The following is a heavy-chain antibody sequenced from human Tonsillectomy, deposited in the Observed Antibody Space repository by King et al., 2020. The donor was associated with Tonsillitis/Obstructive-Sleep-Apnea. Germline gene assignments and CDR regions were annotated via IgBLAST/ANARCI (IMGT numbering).Heavy chain of an antibody. Sequence: VQLVESGGGLVQPGGSLRLSCAASGFTFSSYWMHLVRQAPGKGLGWGSRINGDGSSTNYADSVKGRFTISRYNAKNTLYLQMNSLRAEDTAVYYCARFQVVPAAMLDYWGQGTLVTVSS. J-gene: IGHJ4*02. V-gene: IGHV3-74*01. CDR3: ARFQVVPAAMLDY. D-gene: IGHD2-2*01. CDR2: INGDGSST. CDR1: GFTFSSYW.